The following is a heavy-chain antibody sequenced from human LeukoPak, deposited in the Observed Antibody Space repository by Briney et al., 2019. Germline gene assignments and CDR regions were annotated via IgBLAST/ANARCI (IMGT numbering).Heavy chain of an antibody. CDR2: IHHSGST. CDR1: GGSISSSNW. Sequence: PSETLSLTCAVSGGSISSSNWWSWVRQPPGKGLEWIGEIHHSGSTNYNPSLKSRVTISVDKSKNQFSLKLSSVTAADTAVYYCASYSGSSDYYYGMDVWGQGTTVTVSS. CDR3: ASYSGSSDYYYGMDV. J-gene: IGHJ6*02. V-gene: IGHV4-4*02. D-gene: IGHD1-26*01.